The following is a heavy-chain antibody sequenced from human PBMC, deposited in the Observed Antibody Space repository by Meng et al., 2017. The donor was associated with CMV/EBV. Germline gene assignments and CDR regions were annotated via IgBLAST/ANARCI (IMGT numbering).Heavy chain of an antibody. J-gene: IGHJ5*02. CDR3: AKDETYYYDRSGYFGLWFDP. CDR2: ISGSGGST. V-gene: IGHV3-23*01. Sequence: GESLKISCAASGFTFSSYAMSWVRQAPGKGLEWVSVISGSGGSTYYADSVKGRFTISRDNSKNTLYLQMNSLRAEDTAVYYCAKDETYYYDRSGYFGLWFDPWGQGTLVTVSS. D-gene: IGHD3-22*01. CDR1: GFTFSSYA.